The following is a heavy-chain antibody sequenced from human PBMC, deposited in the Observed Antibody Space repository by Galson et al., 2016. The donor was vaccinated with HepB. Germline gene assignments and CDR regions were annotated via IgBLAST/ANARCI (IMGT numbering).Heavy chain of an antibody. CDR2: FDPEEGET. CDR1: GYTLAELS. J-gene: IGHJ4*02. D-gene: IGHD3-16*02. V-gene: IGHV1-24*01. CDR3: VSGIWGNYRSYYFDF. Sequence: SVKVSCKVSGYTLAELSMHWVRQTPDRGLEWMGGFDPEEGETIYAQRFEDRVTMTEDTSVDTAYMELTSLRSDDTAIYYCVSGIWGNYRSYYFDFWGQGSLVTVSS.